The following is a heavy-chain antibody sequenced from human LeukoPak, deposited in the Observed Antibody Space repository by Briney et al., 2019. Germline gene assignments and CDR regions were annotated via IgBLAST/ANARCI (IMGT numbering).Heavy chain of an antibody. CDR1: GFTFSSYW. CDR3: AGAPAGGSGYEPLDYYGIDV. Sequence: GGSLRLSCAASGFTFSSYWMSWVRQAPGKGLEWVANIKQDGSKKYYADSVKGRFTISRDNGKNSLCLQMNNLRAEHTAVYYCAGAPAGGSGYEPLDYYGIDVWGQGTTVTVSS. J-gene: IGHJ6*02. V-gene: IGHV3-7*01. CDR2: IKQDGSKK. D-gene: IGHD5-12*01.